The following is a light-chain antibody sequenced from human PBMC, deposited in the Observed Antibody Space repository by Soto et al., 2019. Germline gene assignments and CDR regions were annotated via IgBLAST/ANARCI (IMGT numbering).Light chain of an antibody. Sequence: QSVLTQPPSASGSPGQSVTISCPGTSSDVGGYNYVSWYQQHPGKAPKLMIYEVTKRPSGVPDRFSGSKSGNTASLTVSGLQVEDEADYYCSSYAGSNNYVFGSGTKVTVL. V-gene: IGLV2-8*01. CDR3: SSYAGSNNYV. CDR1: SSDVGGYNY. J-gene: IGLJ1*01. CDR2: EVT.